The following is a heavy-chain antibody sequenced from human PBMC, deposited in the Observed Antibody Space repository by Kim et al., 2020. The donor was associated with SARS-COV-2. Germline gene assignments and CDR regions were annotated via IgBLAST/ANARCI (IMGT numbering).Heavy chain of an antibody. CDR2: IVVGSGNT. CDR1: GFTFTSSA. CDR3: AAEKRGSYRRGSHGMDV. Sequence: SVKVSCKASGFTFTSSAVQWVRQARGQRLEWIGWIVVGSGNTNYAQKFQERVTITRDMSTSTAYMELSSLRSEDTAVYYCAAEKRGSYRRGSHGMDVWGQGTTVTVSS. V-gene: IGHV1-58*01. J-gene: IGHJ6*02. D-gene: IGHD1-26*01.